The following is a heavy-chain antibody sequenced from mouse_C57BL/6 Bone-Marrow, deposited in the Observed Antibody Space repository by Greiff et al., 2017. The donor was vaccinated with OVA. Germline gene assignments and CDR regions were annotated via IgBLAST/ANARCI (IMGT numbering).Heavy chain of an antibody. J-gene: IGHJ3*01. Sequence: QVQLKQPGAELVRPGSSVKLSCNASGYTFTSYWMHWVKQRPIQGLEWIGNIDPSDSETHYNQKFKDKATLTVDKSSSTAYMQLSSLTSEDSAVYYCARGTTVVARDLAYWGQGTLVTVSA. CDR3: ARGTTVVARDLAY. V-gene: IGHV1-52*01. CDR1: GYTFTSYW. CDR2: IDPSDSET. D-gene: IGHD1-1*01.